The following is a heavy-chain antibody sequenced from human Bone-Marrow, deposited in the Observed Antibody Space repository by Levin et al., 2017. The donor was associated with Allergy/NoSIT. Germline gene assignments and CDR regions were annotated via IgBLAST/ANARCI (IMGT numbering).Heavy chain of an antibody. J-gene: IGHJ4*02. D-gene: IGHD6-19*01. CDR2: IYYSGST. Sequence: GSLRLSCTVSGGSIRSYYWSWIRQPPGKGLEWIGYIYYSGSTNYNPSLKSRATISVDTSKNQVSLRLTSVTAADTAVYYCARGGSGWYGGYWGRGTLVTVSS. CDR1: GGSIRSYY. CDR3: ARGGSGWYGGY. V-gene: IGHV4-59*01.